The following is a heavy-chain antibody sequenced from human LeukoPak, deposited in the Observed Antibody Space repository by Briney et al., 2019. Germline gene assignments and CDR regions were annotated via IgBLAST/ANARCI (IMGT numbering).Heavy chain of an antibody. V-gene: IGHV1-46*01. Sequence: GASVKVSCKASGYTFTSYYMHWVRQAPGQGLEWMGIINPSGGSTSYAQKFQGRVTMTTDTSTSTAYMELRSLRSDDTAVYYCATSRGSSPSSFDYWGQGTLVTVSS. CDR3: ATSRGSSPSSFDY. D-gene: IGHD6-6*01. CDR2: INPSGGST. CDR1: GYTFTSYY. J-gene: IGHJ4*02.